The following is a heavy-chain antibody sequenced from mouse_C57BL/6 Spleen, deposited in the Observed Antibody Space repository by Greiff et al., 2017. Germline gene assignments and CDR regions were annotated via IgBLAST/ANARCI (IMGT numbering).Heavy chain of an antibody. CDR2: ILTGSGST. J-gene: IGHJ3*01. CDR3: AEGGYGNYSWFAY. D-gene: IGHD2-1*01. CDR1: GYTFTGYW. V-gene: IGHV1-9*01. Sequence: VQLQQSGAELMKPGASVKLSCKATGYTFTGYWIEWVKQRPGHGLEWIGEILTGSGSTNYTEKLKGKSTFTADTSSNTAYMQRRSLTTKDSAIYYCAEGGYGNYSWFAYWGQGTLVTVSA.